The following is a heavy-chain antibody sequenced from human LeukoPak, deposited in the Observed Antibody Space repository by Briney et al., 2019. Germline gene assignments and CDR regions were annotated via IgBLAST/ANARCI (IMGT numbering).Heavy chain of an antibody. CDR3: ASTTSTSRYRFDH. J-gene: IGHJ4*02. Sequence: GGSLRLSCAASGFTFSSYSMNWVRQAPGKGLEWVSSISSSSSYIYYADSVKGRFTISRDNAKHSLYLQMNSLRAEDTAVYYCASTTSTSRYRFDHWGQGTLVTVSS. CDR2: ISSSSSYI. CDR1: GFTFSSYS. D-gene: IGHD2-2*01. V-gene: IGHV3-21*01.